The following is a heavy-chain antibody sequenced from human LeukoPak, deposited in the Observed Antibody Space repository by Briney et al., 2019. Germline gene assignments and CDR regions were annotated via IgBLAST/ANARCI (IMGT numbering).Heavy chain of an antibody. CDR2: INPNSGGT. D-gene: IGHD4-17*01. CDR3: ASGDYGDYVPLFDY. Sequence: ASVKVSCKASGYTFTGYYMHWVRQAPGQGLEWMGWINPNSGGTNYAQKFQGWVTMTRDTSISTAYMELSRLRSDDTAVYYCASGDYGDYVPLFDYWGQGTLVTVSS. J-gene: IGHJ4*02. CDR1: GYTFTGYY. V-gene: IGHV1-2*04.